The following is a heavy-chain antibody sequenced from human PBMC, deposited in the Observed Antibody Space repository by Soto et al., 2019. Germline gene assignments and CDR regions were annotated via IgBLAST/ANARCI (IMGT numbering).Heavy chain of an antibody. CDR3: VRDFGWYFRSGYMDV. Sequence: EVQLVESGGGLVKPGGSLSLSCAASGLDFSSYSLTWVRQAPGKGLEWVSSINEDSSYIYYAHSLRGRFTISRDNAKESLYLQMNSLRAEDTAVYYCVRDFGWYFRSGYMDVWGDGATVTVSS. CDR2: INEDSSYI. J-gene: IGHJ6*03. D-gene: IGHD3-3*01. V-gene: IGHV3-21*02. CDR1: GLDFSSYS.